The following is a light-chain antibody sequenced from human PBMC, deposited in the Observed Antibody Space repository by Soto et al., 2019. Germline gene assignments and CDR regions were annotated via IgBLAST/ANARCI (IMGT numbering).Light chain of an antibody. V-gene: IGKV1-5*01. CDR1: QSISRW. Sequence: DIHITHSPSSLFSSLVDRVTITCRASQSISRWLAWYQQKPGKAPKLLIHDATSLESGVPSRFSGSGSGTEFTLTISSLQTDDFATYYCQQYSSYWTFAQGTKVDIK. J-gene: IGKJ1*01. CDR2: DAT. CDR3: QQYSSYWT.